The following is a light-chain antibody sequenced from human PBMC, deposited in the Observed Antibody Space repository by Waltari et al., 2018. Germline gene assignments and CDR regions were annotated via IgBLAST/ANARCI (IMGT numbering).Light chain of an antibody. J-gene: IGLJ3*02. CDR1: SGHSSNI. CDR2: VNSDGSH. Sequence: QLVLPQSPSASASLGASVKLTCTLSSGHSSNIIAWLQQQPKKGPRFLMKVNSDGSHSKGDEIPDRFSGSSSGAERYLTISSLQSEDEADYYCQTGGHGTWVFGGGTKLTVL. V-gene: IGLV4-69*01. CDR3: QTGGHGTWV.